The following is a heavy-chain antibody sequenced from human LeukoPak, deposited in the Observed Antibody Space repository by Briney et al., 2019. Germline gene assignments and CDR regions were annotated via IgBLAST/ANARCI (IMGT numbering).Heavy chain of an antibody. J-gene: IGHJ4*02. CDR1: GFTFSSYA. CDR2: ISGSGGST. CDR3: AKALAVAGMVHAIDY. V-gene: IGHV3-23*01. D-gene: IGHD6-19*01. Sequence: GSLRLSCAASGFTFSSYAISWVRQAPGKGLEWVSAISGSGGSTYYADSVKGRFTISRDNSKNTLYLQMNSLRAEDTAVYYCAKALAVAGMVHAIDYWGQGTLVTVSS.